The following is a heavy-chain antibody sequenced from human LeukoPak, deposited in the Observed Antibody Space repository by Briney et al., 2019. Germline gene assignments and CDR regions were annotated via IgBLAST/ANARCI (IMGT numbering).Heavy chain of an antibody. V-gene: IGHV4-39*07. CDR2: FHYSGST. Sequence: SETLSLTCSVSGGSISSSSYYWGWIRQPPGKGLEWIGAFHYSGSTYYNPSLKSRVTIPVNMSKNQFSPKLISVTAADTAVYYCARLYRKTYKWNDQPDYWGQGTLVTVSS. J-gene: IGHJ4*02. CDR1: GGSISSSSYY. CDR3: ARLYRKTYKWNDQPDY. D-gene: IGHD1-20*01.